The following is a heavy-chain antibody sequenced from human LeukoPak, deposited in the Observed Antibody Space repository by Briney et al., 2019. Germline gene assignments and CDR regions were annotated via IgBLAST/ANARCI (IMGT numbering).Heavy chain of an antibody. CDR2: IKQDGSEK. CDR1: GFTFSSYS. V-gene: IGHV3-7*01. CDR3: ARAATVTPGDAFDI. Sequence: GSLRLSCAASGFTFSSYSMNWVRQAPGKGLEWVANIKQDGSEKYYVDSVKGRFTISRDNAKNSLYLQMNSLRAEDTAVYYCARAATVTPGDAFDIWGQGTMVTVSS. J-gene: IGHJ3*02. D-gene: IGHD4-17*01.